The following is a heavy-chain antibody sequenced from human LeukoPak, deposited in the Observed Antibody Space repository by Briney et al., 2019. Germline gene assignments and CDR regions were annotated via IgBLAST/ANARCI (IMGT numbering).Heavy chain of an antibody. CDR3: ARGVGFWSGYYSSLGYMDV. CDR2: INPNSGGT. D-gene: IGHD3-3*01. V-gene: IGHV1-2*06. J-gene: IGHJ6*03. Sequence: GASVKVSCKASGYTFTGYYMHWVRQAPGQGLEWMGRINPNSGGTNYAQKFQGRVTMTRDTSISTAYMELSRPRSDDTAVYYCARGVGFWSGYYSSLGYMDVWGKGTTVTVSS. CDR1: GYTFTGYY.